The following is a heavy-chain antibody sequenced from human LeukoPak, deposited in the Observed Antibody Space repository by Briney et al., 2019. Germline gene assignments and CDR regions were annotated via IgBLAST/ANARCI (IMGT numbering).Heavy chain of an antibody. CDR2: TYYRSKWYN. Sequence: SQTLSLTCAISGDSVSSNSAAWNWIRQSPSGGLEWLGRTYYRSKWYNDYAVSVKSRITFNPDRSKNQVSLQMNPVTPEDTAVYYCARETTSLFDSWGQGTLVTVSS. D-gene: IGHD2/OR15-2a*01. V-gene: IGHV6-1*01. CDR3: ARETTSLFDS. CDR1: GDSVSSNSAA. J-gene: IGHJ4*02.